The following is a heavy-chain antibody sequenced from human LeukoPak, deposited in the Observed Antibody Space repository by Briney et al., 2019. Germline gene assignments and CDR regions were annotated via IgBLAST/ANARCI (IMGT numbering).Heavy chain of an antibody. CDR3: ARVLLADGYKEMAVVGYFDY. J-gene: IGHJ4*02. CDR2: ISSSGSTI. D-gene: IGHD5-24*01. CDR1: GFTFSTYA. V-gene: IGHV3-48*04. Sequence: PGGSPRLSCAASGFTFSTYAISWVRQAPGKGLEWVSYISSSGSTIYYADSVKGRFTISRDNAKNSLYLQMNSLRAEDTAVYYCARVLLADGYKEMAVVGYFDYWGQGTLVTVSS.